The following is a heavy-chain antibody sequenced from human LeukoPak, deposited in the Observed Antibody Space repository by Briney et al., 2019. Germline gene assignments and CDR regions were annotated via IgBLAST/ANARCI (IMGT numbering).Heavy chain of an antibody. CDR1: GFTFSSYG. CDR2: IRYDGSNK. D-gene: IGHD2-2*01. Sequence: GGSLRLSCAASGFTFSSYGMHWVRQAPGKGLEWVAFIRYDGSNKYYADSVKGRFTISRDNSKNTQYLQMNSLRAEDTAVYYCARDGGLGYCSSTSCFVGYYMDVWGKGTTVTVSS. J-gene: IGHJ6*03. V-gene: IGHV3-30*02. CDR3: ARDGGLGYCSSTSCFVGYYMDV.